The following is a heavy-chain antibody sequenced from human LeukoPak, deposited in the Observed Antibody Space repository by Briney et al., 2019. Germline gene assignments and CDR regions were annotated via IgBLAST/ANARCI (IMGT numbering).Heavy chain of an antibody. J-gene: IGHJ4*02. D-gene: IGHD5/OR15-5a*01. Sequence: PGGSLRLSCAASGFTFSSYNMNWVRQAPGKGLEWVSSISSSNSYIYYADSVKGRFTISRDNAKNSLFLQMNSLRADDTAVYYCAKARGSSVYEPFDYWGQGTQVTVSP. V-gene: IGHV3-21*04. CDR3: AKARGSSVYEPFDY. CDR1: GFTFSSYN. CDR2: ISSSNSYI.